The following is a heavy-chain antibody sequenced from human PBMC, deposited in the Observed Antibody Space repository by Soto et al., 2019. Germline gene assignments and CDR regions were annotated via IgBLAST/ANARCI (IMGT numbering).Heavy chain of an antibody. D-gene: IGHD2-8*02. J-gene: IGHJ4*02. CDR3: ARGMTPPGAPAWYYSDS. CDR1: GASITGSSY. CDR2: FYLSGTT. Sequence: ASETLSLTCTVSGASITGSSYWSWIRQPAGKGLEWIGRFYLSGTTNYNPSLRSRVTMSADVSKNQFSLRLTSVTAADTALYYCARGMTPPGAPAWYYSDSWGQGTLVTVSS. V-gene: IGHV4-4*07.